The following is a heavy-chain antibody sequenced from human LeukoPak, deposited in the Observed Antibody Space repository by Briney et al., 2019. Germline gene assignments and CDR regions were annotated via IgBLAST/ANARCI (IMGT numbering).Heavy chain of an antibody. V-gene: IGHV4-39*07. J-gene: IGHJ6*03. Sequence: SETLSLTCTVSGGSISSSSYYWGWIRQPPGKGLEWIGSIHYSGSTNYNPSLKSRVTISVDTSKNQFSLKLSSVTAADTAVYYCARGYCSGGSCYSYYYYNYMDVWGKGTTVTLSS. D-gene: IGHD2-15*01. CDR2: IHYSGST. CDR1: GGSISSSSYY. CDR3: ARGYCSGGSCYSYYYYNYMDV.